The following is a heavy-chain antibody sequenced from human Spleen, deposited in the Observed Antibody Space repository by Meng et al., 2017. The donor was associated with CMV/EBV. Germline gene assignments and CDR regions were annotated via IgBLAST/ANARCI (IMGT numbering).Heavy chain of an antibody. CDR1: GFTFSSNA. Sequence: GGSLRLSCAASGFTFSSNAMSWVRQAPGKGLEWVSSISGGGGSTYYADSMKGRFTISRDNSKSTLYLQMNSLRAEDTAVYYCAKYSAVGERLYDFDYWGQGTLVTVSS. D-gene: IGHD2-21*01. CDR2: ISGGGGST. J-gene: IGHJ4*02. V-gene: IGHV3-23*01. CDR3: AKYSAVGERLYDFDY.